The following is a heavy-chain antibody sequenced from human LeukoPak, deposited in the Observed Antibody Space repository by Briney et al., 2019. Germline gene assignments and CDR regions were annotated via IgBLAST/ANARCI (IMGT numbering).Heavy chain of an antibody. CDR2: IYSNGWT. Sequence: SETLSLTCTVSGGSISADLYYWTWIRQPAGKGLEWIGRIYSNGWTDYNPPLKSRVSISIDTSKNHFSLKMSLATAADTALYYCARGSGWNSFDPWGQGTLVTVSS. J-gene: IGHJ5*02. D-gene: IGHD6-19*01. V-gene: IGHV4-61*02. CDR3: ARGSGWNSFDP. CDR1: GGSISADLYY.